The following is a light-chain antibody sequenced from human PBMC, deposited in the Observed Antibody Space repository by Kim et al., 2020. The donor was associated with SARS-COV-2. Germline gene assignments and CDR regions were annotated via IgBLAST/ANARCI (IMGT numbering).Light chain of an antibody. CDR1: KDIRND. CDR2: GAC. V-gene: IGKV1-17*01. CDR3: LQHNTNPMT. J-gene: IGKJ5*01. Sequence: ESVGDRVTVTCRESKDIRNDLGWYQQNPGRAPKRLIYGACSLQSGVPSRFSGSGSGTEFTLTISSVQPEDFATYFGLQHNTNPMTFGQGKRLEIK.